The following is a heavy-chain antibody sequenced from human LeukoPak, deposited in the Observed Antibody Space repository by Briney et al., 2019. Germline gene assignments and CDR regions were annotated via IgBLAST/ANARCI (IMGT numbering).Heavy chain of an antibody. V-gene: IGHV3-30*03. CDR3: ARSPESTYYYDSSGYYDRLDYYYGMDV. Sequence: GGSLRLSCAASGFTFSSYGMPWVRQAPGKGLEWVAVISYDGSNKYYADSVKGRFTISRDNSKNTLYLQMNSLRAEDTAVYYCARSPESTYYYDSSGYYDRLDYYYGMDVWGQGTTVTVSS. D-gene: IGHD3-22*01. CDR2: ISYDGSNK. CDR1: GFTFSSYG. J-gene: IGHJ6*02.